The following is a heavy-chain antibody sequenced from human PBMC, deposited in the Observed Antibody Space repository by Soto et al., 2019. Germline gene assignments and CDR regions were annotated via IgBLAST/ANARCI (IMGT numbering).Heavy chain of an antibody. Sequence: PSETLTLTCTVSGTSINDTDSNRRCIRQTPGKGLEWLGYVYYSGTTDYLPSLNSRLSMSIDKSRIKCTLRLNSVTAADTSTHYCDRMSYFYDKWYFDPWGRGTLVTVSS. CDR2: VYYSGTT. CDR3: DRMSYFYDKWYFDP. CDR1: GTSINDTDSN. D-gene: IGHD3-16*01. V-gene: IGHV4-30-4*01. J-gene: IGHJ2*01.